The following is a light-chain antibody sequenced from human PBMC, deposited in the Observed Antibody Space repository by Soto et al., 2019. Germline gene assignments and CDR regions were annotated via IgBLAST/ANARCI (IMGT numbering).Light chain of an antibody. J-gene: IGKJ3*01. V-gene: IGKV1-9*01. Sequence: DIQLTQSPSFLSASVGDRVTITCRASQGISNYLACYQQKPGKAPQLLIYAASTLQSWVPSRFSGSGSGTEFTLTISSLQPEDFATYCCQQLNSSPFTFGPGTKVDIK. CDR2: AAS. CDR3: QQLNSSPFT. CDR1: QGISNY.